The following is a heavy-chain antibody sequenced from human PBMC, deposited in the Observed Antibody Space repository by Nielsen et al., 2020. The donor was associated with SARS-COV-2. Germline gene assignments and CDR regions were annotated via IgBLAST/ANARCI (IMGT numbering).Heavy chain of an antibody. J-gene: IGHJ4*02. CDR2: IYYSGST. D-gene: IGHD5-24*01. Sequence: GSLRLSCTVSGGSISSYYWSWIRRPPGKGLEWIGYIYYSGSTNYNPSLKSRVTISVDTSKNQFSLKLSSVTAADTAVYYCARGGGYKLYWGQGTLVTVSS. V-gene: IGHV4-59*12. CDR1: GGSISSYY. CDR3: ARGGGYKLY.